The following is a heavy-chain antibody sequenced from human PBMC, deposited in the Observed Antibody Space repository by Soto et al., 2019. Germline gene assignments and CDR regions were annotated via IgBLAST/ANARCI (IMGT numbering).Heavy chain of an antibody. V-gene: IGHV5-51*01. CDR2: IYPGDSDT. CDR1: GYSFTSYW. D-gene: IGHD2-2*01. Sequence: GESLKISCKGSGYSFTSYWIGWVRQMPGKGLEWMGIIYPGDSDTRYSPSFQGQVTISAGKSISTAYLQWSSLKASDTAMYYCARHVKGYCSSTSCQPPYYYYYMDVWGKGTTVTVSS. CDR3: ARHVKGYCSSTSCQPPYYYYYMDV. J-gene: IGHJ6*03.